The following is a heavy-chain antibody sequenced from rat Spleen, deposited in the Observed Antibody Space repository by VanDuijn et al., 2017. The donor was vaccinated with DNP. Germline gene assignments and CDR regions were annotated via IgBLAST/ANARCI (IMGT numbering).Heavy chain of an antibody. J-gene: IGHJ4*01. CDR2: ISPSGGTT. V-gene: IGHV5-19*01. D-gene: IGHD1-11*01. CDR3: AKDMDYGFAMAA. CDR1: GFTFSNYG. Sequence: EVQLVESGGGLVQPGRSLKLSCAASGFTFSNYGMHWIRQAPTKGLEWVASISPSGGTTYYPDSVKGRFTISRDNAENTVDLQMNSLRSADTATYYCAKDMDYGFAMAAWGQGTSVTVSS.